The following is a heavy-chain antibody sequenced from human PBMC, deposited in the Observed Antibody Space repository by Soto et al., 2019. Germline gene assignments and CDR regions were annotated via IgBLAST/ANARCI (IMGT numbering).Heavy chain of an antibody. J-gene: IGHJ6*02. CDR1: GFTFSSYA. CDR2: ISGSGGST. CDR3: ADPGGDYGDYGVDYYYGRDV. V-gene: IGHV3-23*01. D-gene: IGHD4-17*01. Sequence: EVQLLESGGGLVQPGGSLRLSCAASGFTFSSYAMSWVRQAPGKGLEWVSAISGSGGSTYYADSVKGRFTISRDNAKNTLYLQMNSLRAEDTAVYYCADPGGDYGDYGVDYYYGRDVWGQGTTVAVSS.